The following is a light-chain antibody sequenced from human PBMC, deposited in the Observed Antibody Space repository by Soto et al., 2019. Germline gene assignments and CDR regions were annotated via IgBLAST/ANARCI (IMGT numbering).Light chain of an antibody. J-gene: IGLJ2*01. CDR2: DVS. CDR1: SSDVGGYNY. Sequence: QSALTQPASVSGSPGQSITISCTGTSSDVGGYNYVSWYQQHPGKAPKLIIYDVSNRPSRVPDRFSGSKSGNAASLTVSGLQAEDEADYYCSSYAGNNNLVVFGGGTKLTVL. V-gene: IGLV2-8*01. CDR3: SSYAGNNNLVV.